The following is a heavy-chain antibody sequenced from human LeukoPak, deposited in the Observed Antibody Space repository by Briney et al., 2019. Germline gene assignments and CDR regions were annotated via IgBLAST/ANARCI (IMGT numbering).Heavy chain of an antibody. D-gene: IGHD3-22*01. CDR1: GFTFDDYA. V-gene: IGHV3-9*01. J-gene: IGHJ3*02. CDR2: ISWNSGSI. Sequence: GGSLRLSCAASGFTFDDYAMHWVRQAPGKGLEWVSGISWNSGSIGYADSVKGRFTISRDNVKNSLYLQMNSLRAEDTALYYCAKAFRLDSSGYEDAFDIWGQGTMVTVSS. CDR3: AKAFRLDSSGYEDAFDI.